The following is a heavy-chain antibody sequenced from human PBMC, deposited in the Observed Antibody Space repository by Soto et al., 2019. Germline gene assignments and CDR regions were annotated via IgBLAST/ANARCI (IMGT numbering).Heavy chain of an antibody. Sequence: SGPTLVNPTQTLTLTCTFSGFSLSTSGVGVGWIRQPPGKALEWLALIYWDDDKRYSPSLKSRLTITKDTSKNQVVLTMTNMDPVDTATYYCAHGHKLGYCSSTSCYWVNFDYWGQGTLVTVSS. CDR2: IYWDDDK. D-gene: IGHD2-2*01. J-gene: IGHJ4*02. V-gene: IGHV2-5*02. CDR3: AHGHKLGYCSSTSCYWVNFDY. CDR1: GFSLSTSGVG.